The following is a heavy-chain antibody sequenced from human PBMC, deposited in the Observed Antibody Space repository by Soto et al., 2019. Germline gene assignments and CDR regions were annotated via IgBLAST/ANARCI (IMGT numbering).Heavy chain of an antibody. V-gene: IGHV4-59*12. D-gene: IGHD1-26*01. CDR3: AGDPARGGGSYLGYFDY. Sequence: SETLSLTCTVSGGSIRNNYWSWIRQPPGKGLEWVGYIYYRGSTYYNQSLKSRVTISVDTSMNQFSLTLTSVTAADTAVYYCAGDPARGGGSYLGYFDYWGQGTPVTVSS. CDR1: GGSIRNNY. J-gene: IGHJ4*02. CDR2: IYYRGST.